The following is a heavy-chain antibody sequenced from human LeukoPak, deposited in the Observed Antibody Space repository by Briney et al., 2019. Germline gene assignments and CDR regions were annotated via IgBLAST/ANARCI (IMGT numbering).Heavy chain of an antibody. CDR2: IYYSGNT. V-gene: IGHV4-59*01. CDR1: GGSFSTYY. J-gene: IGHJ4*02. D-gene: IGHD2-2*01. Sequence: SETLSLTCTVSGGSFSTYYWSWIRQPPGKALEWIGYIYYSGNTNYNPSLKSRVTISVDTSKSQFSLILSSVTAADTAVYYCARVSGRDCDSTSCCEIVKFDYWGQGTLVTVSS. CDR3: ARVSGRDCDSTSCCEIVKFDY.